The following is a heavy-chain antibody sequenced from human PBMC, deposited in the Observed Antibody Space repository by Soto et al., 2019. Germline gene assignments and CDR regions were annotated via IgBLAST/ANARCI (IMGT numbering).Heavy chain of an antibody. CDR2: IIPIFGTA. Sequence: QVQLVQSGAEVKKPGSSVKVSCKASGGTFSSYAISWVRQAPGQGLEWMGGIIPIFGTANYAQKFQGRVTITADEATSTAYMELSSLRSEDTAVYYCARDPGGGRDAYNVGAFEIWGQGTMVTVSS. CDR3: ARDPGGGRDAYNVGAFEI. V-gene: IGHV1-69*01. CDR1: GGTFSSYA. J-gene: IGHJ3*02. D-gene: IGHD3-16*01.